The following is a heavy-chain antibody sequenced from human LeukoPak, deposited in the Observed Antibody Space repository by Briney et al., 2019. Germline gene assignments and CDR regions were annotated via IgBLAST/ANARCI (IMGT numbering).Heavy chain of an antibody. CDR3: VRVDNSAYSD. CDR1: GFTFRSYD. Sequence: PGGSLRLSWAASGFTFRSYDMHWVRQPTGNGLEWVSAIGSAGEIYYPGSVKGRFTISRDNAKNSLYLQMNSLRAGDTAVYYCVRVDNSAYSDWGQGTLVTVSS. D-gene: IGHD3-22*01. J-gene: IGHJ4*02. CDR2: IGSAGEI. V-gene: IGHV3-13*04.